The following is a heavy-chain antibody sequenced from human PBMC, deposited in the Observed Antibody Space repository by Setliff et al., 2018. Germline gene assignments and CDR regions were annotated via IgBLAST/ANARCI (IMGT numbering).Heavy chain of an antibody. CDR2: IWDDGGNK. Sequence: GGSLRLSCAASGFTFSSYRMHWVRQAPGKGLEWVAVIWDDGGNKYHADSVKGRFTISRDNSKNTLYLQMNSLRPEDTAVHYCARTCSGSGCYAGLESWGQGTPVTVSS. D-gene: IGHD2-15*01. CDR1: GFTFSSYR. V-gene: IGHV3-33*08. J-gene: IGHJ4*02. CDR3: ARTCSGSGCYAGLES.